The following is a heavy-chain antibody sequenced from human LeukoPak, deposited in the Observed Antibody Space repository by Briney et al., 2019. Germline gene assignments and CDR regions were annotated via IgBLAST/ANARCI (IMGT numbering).Heavy chain of an antibody. D-gene: IGHD5-12*01. CDR3: ARHRNLGVATIGY. J-gene: IGHJ4*02. CDR1: GGSISSSSYY. V-gene: IGHV4-39*01. CDR2: IYYSGST. Sequence: SETLSLTCTVSGGSISSSSYYWGWIRQPPGKGLEWIGSIYYSGSTYYNPSLKSRVTISVDTSKNQFSLKLSSVTAADAAVYYCARHRNLGVATIGYWGQGTLVTVSS.